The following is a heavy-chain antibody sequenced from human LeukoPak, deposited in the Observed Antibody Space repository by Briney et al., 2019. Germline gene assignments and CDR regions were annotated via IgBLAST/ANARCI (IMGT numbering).Heavy chain of an antibody. V-gene: IGHV3-23*01. J-gene: IGHJ5*02. CDR1: GFTFSSYA. CDR3: AKDLLGYYGSGCYDNWFDP. CDR2: ISGSGGST. Sequence: GGSLRLSCAASGFTFSSYAMSWVRQAPGKGLEWVSAISGSGGSTYYADSVKGRFTISRDNSKNTLYLQMNSLRAEDTAVYYCAKDLLGYYGSGCYDNWFDPWGQGTLVTVSS. D-gene: IGHD3-10*01.